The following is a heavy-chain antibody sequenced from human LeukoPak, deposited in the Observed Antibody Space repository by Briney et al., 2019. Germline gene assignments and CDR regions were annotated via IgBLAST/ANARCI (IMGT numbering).Heavy chain of an antibody. D-gene: IGHD1-14*01. CDR3: AKLYINTGADY. CDR1: GRVLRYCH. J-gene: IGHJ4*02. CDR2: IRYDGITK. Sequence: GGSLRLSCTVSGRVLRYCHIHWGRQAPGKGLEWVSFIRYDGITKYYADSVKGRFTISRDNSNNTLYLHMNSLTAEYYATNYWAKLYINTGADYWGQGTQVTVSS. V-gene: IGHV3-30*02.